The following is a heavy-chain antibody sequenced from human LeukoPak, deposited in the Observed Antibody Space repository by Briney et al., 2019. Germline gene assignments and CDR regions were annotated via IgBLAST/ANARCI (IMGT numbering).Heavy chain of an antibody. J-gene: IGHJ3*02. CDR1: GFTFDDCA. V-gene: IGHV3-9*01. CDR2: ISWNSGSI. CDR3: AKDIRAGDWGAFDI. D-gene: IGHD3-16*01. Sequence: PGGSLRLSCAASGFTFDDCAMHWVRQAPGKGLEWVSGISWNSGSIGYADSVKGRFTISRDNAKNSLYLQMNSLRAEDTALYYCAKDIRAGDWGAFDIWGQGTMVTVSS.